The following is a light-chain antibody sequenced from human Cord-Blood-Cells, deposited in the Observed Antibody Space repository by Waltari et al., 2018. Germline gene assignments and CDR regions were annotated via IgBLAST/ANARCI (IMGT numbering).Light chain of an antibody. CDR2: DVS. Sequence: QSALTQPASVSGSPGQSITISCTGTSSDVGGSKYVSWYQQHPGKAPKLMIYDVSHRPSGVSKRFSGSKSGNTASLTISGLQAEDEADYYCSSYTSSSTLVFGGGTKLTVL. CDR1: SSDVGGSKY. V-gene: IGLV2-14*01. CDR3: SSYTSSSTLV. J-gene: IGLJ2*01.